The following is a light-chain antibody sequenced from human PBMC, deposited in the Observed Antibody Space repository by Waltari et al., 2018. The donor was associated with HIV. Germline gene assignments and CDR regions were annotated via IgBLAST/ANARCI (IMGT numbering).Light chain of an antibody. J-gene: IGLJ3*02. CDR2: INSDGSH. CDR1: SGHSNYA. CDR3: QTWGTGIWV. Sequence: QLVVTQSPSASASLGASVKLTCTLSSGHSNYAIPWHQQQPEKGPRYLMKINSDGSHDKGDGIPDRFSGSSSGAARYLSISSLQSEDEADYYCQTWGTGIWVFGGGTKLTVL. V-gene: IGLV4-69*01.